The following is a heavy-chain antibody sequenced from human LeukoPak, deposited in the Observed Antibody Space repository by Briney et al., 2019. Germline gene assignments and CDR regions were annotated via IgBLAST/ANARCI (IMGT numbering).Heavy chain of an antibody. J-gene: IGHJ4*02. V-gene: IGHV1-18*01. CDR2: ISAYNGNT. CDR1: GYTFTSYG. Sequence: ASVKVSCKASGYTFTSYGISWVRQAPGQGLEWMGWISAYNGNTNYAQKLQGRVTMTTDTSTSTAYMELRSLRSDDTAVYCCARDRSPYCGGDCYSFDYWGQGTLVTVSS. D-gene: IGHD2-21*02. CDR3: ARDRSPYCGGDCYSFDY.